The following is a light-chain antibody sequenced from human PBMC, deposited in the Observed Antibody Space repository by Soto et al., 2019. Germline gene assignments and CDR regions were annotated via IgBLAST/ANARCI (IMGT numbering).Light chain of an antibody. CDR3: QQLNAYPLT. CDR2: GAS. J-gene: IGKJ5*01. V-gene: IGKV1-9*01. CDR1: QGTSSY. Sequence: DIQLTQSPSFLSASVGGRVTITCRASQGTSSYLAWFQQKPGRAPKLLIYGASTLQSGVPARFSGSGSGTDFTLTTSNLQPEDFATYYCQQLNAYPLTFGQGTRLEIK.